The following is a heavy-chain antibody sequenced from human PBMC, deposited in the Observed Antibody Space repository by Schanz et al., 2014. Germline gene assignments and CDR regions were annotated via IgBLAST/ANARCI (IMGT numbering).Heavy chain of an antibody. CDR3: AREMDTAIGDY. Sequence: QVQLVESGGGVVQPGRSLRLSCAASGFTFRSHGMHWVSQAPGKGLEWVALISYDGNNKFYTDSVKGRFTISRDNSRNTLYLEIDTLRPEDTAVYFCAREMDTAIGDYWGQGTLVTVSS. D-gene: IGHD5-18*01. J-gene: IGHJ4*02. CDR2: ISYDGNNK. CDR1: GFTFRSHG. V-gene: IGHV3-30*03.